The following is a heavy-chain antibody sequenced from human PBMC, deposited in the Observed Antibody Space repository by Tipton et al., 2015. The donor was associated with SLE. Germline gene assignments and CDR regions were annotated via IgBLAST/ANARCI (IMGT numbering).Heavy chain of an antibody. CDR2: MYYSGST. Sequence: TLSLTCAVSGYSISSGYYWGWIRQHPGKGLEWIGYMYYSGSTYYNPSLKSRVTISVDTSKNQFSLKLSSVTAADTAVYYCARQSSVRYFDYWGQGTQVTVSS. D-gene: IGHD3-10*01. J-gene: IGHJ4*02. V-gene: IGHV4-31*11. CDR1: GYSISSGYY. CDR3: ARQSSVRYFDY.